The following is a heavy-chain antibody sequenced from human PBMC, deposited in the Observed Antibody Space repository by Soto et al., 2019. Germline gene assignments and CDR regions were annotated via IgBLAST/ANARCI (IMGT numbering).Heavy chain of an antibody. CDR3: AKDVDSAMVWWRALPDY. J-gene: IGHJ4*02. CDR1: GSTFSSYG. CDR2: ISDDGSNK. D-gene: IGHD5-18*01. V-gene: IGHV3-30*18. Sequence: VQLVESGGGVVQPGRSLRLSCAASGSTFSSYGMHWVRQAPGKGLEWVAVISDDGSNKYYADSVKGRFTISRDNSKNTLHLQMNSLRAEDTAVYYCAKDVDSAMVWWRALPDYWGQGTLVTVSS.